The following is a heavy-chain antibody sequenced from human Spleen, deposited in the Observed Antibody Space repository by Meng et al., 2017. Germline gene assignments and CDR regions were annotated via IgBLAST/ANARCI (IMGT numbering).Heavy chain of an antibody. D-gene: IGHD4-11*01. CDR3: ARGPTTMAHDFDY. J-gene: IGHJ4*02. CDR2: INHSGST. V-gene: IGHV4-34*01. CDR1: GGSFSDYY. Sequence: QVQLQQWGAGLLKPSETLSLTCVAPGGSFSDYYWSWIRQPPGKGLEWIGEINHSGSTNYNPSLESRATISVDTSQNNLSLKLSSVTAADSAVYYCARGPTTMAHDFDYWGQGTLVTVSS.